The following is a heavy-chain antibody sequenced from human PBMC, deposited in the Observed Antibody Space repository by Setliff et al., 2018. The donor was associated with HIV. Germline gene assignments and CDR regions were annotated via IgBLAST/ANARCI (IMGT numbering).Heavy chain of an antibody. V-gene: IGHV1-2*06. CDR1: GYTFTGYY. CDR3: ARRGRQQSDAFDI. J-gene: IGHJ3*02. CDR2: INPNSGDT. D-gene: IGHD6-13*01. Sequence: VKVSCKASGYTFTGYYVHWARQAPGQGLEWVGRINPNSGDTNYAQKFQGRVTMTRDTSISTAYMELSRLRSDDTAVYYCARRGRQQSDAFDIWGQGTMVTVS.